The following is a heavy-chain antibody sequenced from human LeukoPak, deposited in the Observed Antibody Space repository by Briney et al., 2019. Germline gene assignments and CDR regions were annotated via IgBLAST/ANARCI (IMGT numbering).Heavy chain of an antibody. V-gene: IGHV4-59*01. Sequence: SETLSLTCTVSGGSISSYHWSWIRQPPGKGLEWIGYIYYSGSTNYNPSLKSRVTISVDTSKNQFSLKLSSVTAADTAVYYCARDGREGSGSYAYYWGQGTLVTVSS. CDR3: ARDGREGSGSYAYY. J-gene: IGHJ4*02. D-gene: IGHD1-26*01. CDR1: GGSISSYH. CDR2: IYYSGST.